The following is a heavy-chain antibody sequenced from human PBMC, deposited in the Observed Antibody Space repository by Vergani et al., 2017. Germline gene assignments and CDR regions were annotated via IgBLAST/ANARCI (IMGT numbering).Heavy chain of an antibody. CDR3: AKDRAHYYDSSGYPPRD. CDR1: GFTFSSSG. D-gene: IGHD3-22*01. CDR2: IRYDGSNK. V-gene: IGHV3-30*02. Sequence: QVQLVESGGGVVQPGGSLRLSCAASGFTFSSSGMHWVRQAPGKGLEWVAFIRYDGSNKYYADSVKGRFTISRDNSKNTLYLQMNSLRAEDTAVYYCAKDRAHYYDSSGYPPRDWGQGTLVTVSS. J-gene: IGHJ4*02.